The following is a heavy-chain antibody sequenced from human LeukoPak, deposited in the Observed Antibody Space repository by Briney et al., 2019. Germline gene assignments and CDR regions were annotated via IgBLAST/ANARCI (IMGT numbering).Heavy chain of an antibody. Sequence: GGSLRLSCAASGFTFSSYNMNWVRQAPGEGLEWVSFISSSGSFIEYADSVKGRFTISRDNAKNSLYLQMSSLRAEDTAVYYCARRKANTDGEIDHWGQGTLVTVSS. CDR1: GFTFSSYN. V-gene: IGHV3-48*01. D-gene: IGHD3-10*01. J-gene: IGHJ4*02. CDR2: ISSSGSFI. CDR3: ARRKANTDGEIDH.